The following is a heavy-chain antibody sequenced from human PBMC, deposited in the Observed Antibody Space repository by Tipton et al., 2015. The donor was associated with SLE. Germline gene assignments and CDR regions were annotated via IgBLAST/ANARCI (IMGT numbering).Heavy chain of an antibody. V-gene: IGHV4-34*01. J-gene: IGHJ4*02. Sequence: TLSLTCADYGGSFSGYYWSWIRQPTGKGLEWIGEINHSGSTNYNPSLKSRVSMSMDTSNNRFSLTMTSLTVADTAVYYCARSWSGRREFDYWGPGTLVTVSS. D-gene: IGHD1-26*01. CDR1: GGSFSGYY. CDR3: ARSWSGRREFDY. CDR2: INHSGST.